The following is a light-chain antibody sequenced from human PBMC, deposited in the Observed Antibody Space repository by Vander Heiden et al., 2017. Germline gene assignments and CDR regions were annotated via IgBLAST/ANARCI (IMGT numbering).Light chain of an antibody. Sequence: DLQMTQSPSSLSASVGVRVTITCRASQTISSYLTWYPRKPGKAAKGLGQTSFSLQSGVPSKFSGSISGTNFTLTISWLQPENFATYWCQQRDSTPITFGQGTQVEIK. CDR2: TSF. CDR1: QTISSY. J-gene: IGKJ1*01. CDR3: QQRDSTPIT. V-gene: IGKV1-39*01.